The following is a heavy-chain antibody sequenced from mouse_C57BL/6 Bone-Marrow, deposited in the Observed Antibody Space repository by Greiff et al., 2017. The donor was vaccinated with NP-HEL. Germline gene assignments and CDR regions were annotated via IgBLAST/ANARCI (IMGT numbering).Heavy chain of an antibody. CDR2: ISNLAYSI. CDR3: ARHHYYGFDY. V-gene: IGHV5-15*04. CDR1: GFTFSDYG. J-gene: IGHJ2*01. D-gene: IGHD1-2*01. Sequence: EVKLVESGGGLVQPGGSLKLSCAASGFTFSDYGMAWVRQAPRKGPEWVAFISNLAYSIYYADTVTGRFTISRENAKNTLYLEMSSLRSEDTAMYYCARHHYYGFDYWGQGTTLTVSS.